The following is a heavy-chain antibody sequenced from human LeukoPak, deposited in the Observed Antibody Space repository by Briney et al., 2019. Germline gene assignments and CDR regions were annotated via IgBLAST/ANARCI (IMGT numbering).Heavy chain of an antibody. CDR2: ISTTGNTI. J-gene: IGHJ5*02. CDR3: ARDHRFLGWLLPTARENNWFDP. Sequence: GGSLRLSCAASGFTFSSYEMNWVRQAPGKGLEWVSYISTTGNTIYYADSVKGRFTISRDNAKNSLYLQMNSLRAEDTAVYYCARDHRFLGWLLPTARENNWFDPWGQGTLVTVSS. D-gene: IGHD3-3*01. CDR1: GFTFSSYE. V-gene: IGHV3-48*03.